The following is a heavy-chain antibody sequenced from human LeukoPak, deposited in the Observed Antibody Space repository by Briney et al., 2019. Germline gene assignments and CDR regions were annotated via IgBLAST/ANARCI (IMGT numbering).Heavy chain of an antibody. D-gene: IGHD3-10*01. J-gene: IGHJ4*02. CDR2: INPNSGGT. Sequence: ASVKVSCKASGYTFTGYYMHWVRQAPGQGLEWMGWINPNSGGTNYAQKLQGRVTMTTDTSTSTAYMELRSLRSDDTAVYYCARDQRMVRGVTHPGAYWGQGTLVTVSS. V-gene: IGHV1-2*02. CDR1: GYTFTGYY. CDR3: ARDQRMVRGVTHPGAY.